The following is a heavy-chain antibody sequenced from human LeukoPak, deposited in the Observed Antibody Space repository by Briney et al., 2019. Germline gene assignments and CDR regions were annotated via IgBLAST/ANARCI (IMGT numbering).Heavy chain of an antibody. CDR1: GGSISSGGYY. Sequence: SETLSLTCTVSGGSISSGGYYWSWIRQHPGKGLEWIGYIYYSGSTNYNPSLKSRVTISVDTSENQFSLKLSSVTAADTAVYYCARGHQLGIFDYWGQGTLVTVSS. CDR2: IYYSGST. CDR3: ARGHQLGIFDY. D-gene: IGHD7-27*01. J-gene: IGHJ4*02. V-gene: IGHV4-61*08.